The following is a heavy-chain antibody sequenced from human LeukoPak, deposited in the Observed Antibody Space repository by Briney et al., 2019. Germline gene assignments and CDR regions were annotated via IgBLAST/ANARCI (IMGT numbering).Heavy chain of an antibody. V-gene: IGHV3-23*01. D-gene: IGHD2-8*01. Sequence: LSGGSLRLSCAASGFTFRNYAMTWVRQAPGKGPEWVSVVTGNGDTTYYADSLKGRFTISRDNSRNTLYLQMNSLRAEDTAVYHYARNAADCTTSACYDSWGQGTLVTVSS. CDR1: GFTFRNYA. CDR2: VTGNGDTT. J-gene: IGHJ4*02. CDR3: ARNAADCTTSACYDS.